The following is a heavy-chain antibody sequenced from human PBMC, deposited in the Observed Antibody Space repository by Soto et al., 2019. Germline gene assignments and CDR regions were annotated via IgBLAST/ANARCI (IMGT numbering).Heavy chain of an antibody. CDR3: TISSWSPYYYYGMDV. D-gene: IGHD6-13*01. CDR2: IRSKAYGGTT. V-gene: IGHV3-49*04. J-gene: IGHJ6*02. Sequence: PGGSLRLSCTASGFTFGDYAMSWVRQAPGKGLEWVGFIRSKAYGGTTEYAASVKGRFTISRDDSKSIAYLQMNSLKTEDTAVYYCTISSWSPYYYYGMDVWGQGTTVTVSS. CDR1: GFTFGDYA.